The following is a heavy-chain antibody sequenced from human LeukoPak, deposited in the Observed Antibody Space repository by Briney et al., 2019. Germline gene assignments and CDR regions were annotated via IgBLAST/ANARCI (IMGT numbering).Heavy chain of an antibody. CDR3: ARADCSSTSCYGWASAFDI. D-gene: IGHD2-2*01. V-gene: IGHV1-2*02. CDR1: GYTFTGYY. Sequence: ASVKVSCKASGYTFTGYYMHWVRQAPGQGLEWMGWINPNSGGTNYAQKFQGRVTMTRDTSISTAYMELSRLRSDDTAVYYCARADCSSTSCYGWASAFDIWGQGTMVTVSS. J-gene: IGHJ3*02. CDR2: INPNSGGT.